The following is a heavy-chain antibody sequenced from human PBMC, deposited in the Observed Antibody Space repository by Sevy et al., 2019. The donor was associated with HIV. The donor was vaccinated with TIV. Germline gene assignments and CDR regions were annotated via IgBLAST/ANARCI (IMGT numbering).Heavy chain of an antibody. CDR3: ARGYDYVWGSYRYYYYYGMDV. Sequence: SETLSLTCAVYGGSFSGYYWSWIRQPPGKGLEWIGEINHSGSTNYNQSLKSRVTISVDTSKNQFSLKLSSVTAADTAVYYCARGYDYVWGSYRYYYYYGMDVWGQGTTVTVSS. J-gene: IGHJ6*02. CDR2: INHSGST. D-gene: IGHD3-16*02. V-gene: IGHV4-34*01. CDR1: GGSFSGYY.